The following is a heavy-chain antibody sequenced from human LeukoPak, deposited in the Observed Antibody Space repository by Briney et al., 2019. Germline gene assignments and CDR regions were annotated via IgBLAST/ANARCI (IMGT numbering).Heavy chain of an antibody. Sequence: ASVKVSCKASGYTFTSYYMHWVRQAPGQGLEWMGIINPSGGSTIYAQKFQGRVTMTRDTSTSTVYMELSSLRSEDTAVYYCARDNGLRGTFDYWGQGILVTVSS. J-gene: IGHJ4*02. V-gene: IGHV1-46*01. CDR1: GYTFTSYY. CDR3: ARDNGLRGTFDY. D-gene: IGHD2-15*01. CDR2: INPSGGST.